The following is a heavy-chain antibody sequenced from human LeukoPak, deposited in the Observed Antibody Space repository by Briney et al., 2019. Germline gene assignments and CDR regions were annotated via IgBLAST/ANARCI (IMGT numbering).Heavy chain of an antibody. CDR1: GYTFTSYG. J-gene: IGHJ3*02. D-gene: IGHD3-16*01. CDR3: ARGGISGGGALDI. CDR2: ISAYKGNT. V-gene: IGHV1-18*01. Sequence: GASVKVSCKASGYTFTSYGISWVRQAPGQGLEWMGWISAYKGNTNYEQKFQGRVTMTTETSSSTVYMELRSLRSDDTAVYYCARGGISGGGALDIWGQGTTVTVSS.